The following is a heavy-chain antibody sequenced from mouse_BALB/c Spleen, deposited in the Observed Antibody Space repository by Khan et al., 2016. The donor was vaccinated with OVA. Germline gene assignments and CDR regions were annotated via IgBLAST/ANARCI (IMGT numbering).Heavy chain of an antibody. V-gene: IGHV1-77*01. J-gene: IGHJ3*01. D-gene: IGHD2-12*01. CDR2: IYPGSGRT. CDR1: GYTFTDYV. CDR3: ARSDDGAWFAY. Sequence: QVQLKQAGPELVKPGASVKMSCKAAGYTFTDYVITWVNQRTGQGLEWIGEIYPGSGRTYYNERFKDKATLTADKSSNTVYLQLSSLTSDDAAVYLCARSDDGAWFAYWGQGTLVTVSA.